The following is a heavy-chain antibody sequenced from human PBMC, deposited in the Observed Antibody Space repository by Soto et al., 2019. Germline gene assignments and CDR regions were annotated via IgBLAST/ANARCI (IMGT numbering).Heavy chain of an antibody. CDR3: ARLSRGAVFYYYYMDV. J-gene: IGHJ6*03. D-gene: IGHD4-17*01. CDR1: GGSISSYY. Sequence: SETLSLTCTVSGGSISSYYWSWIRQPPGKGLEWIGYIYYSGSTNYNPSLKSRVTISVDTSKNQFSLKLSSVTAADTAVYYCARLSRGAVFYYYYMDVWGKGTTVTVSS. CDR2: IYYSGST. V-gene: IGHV4-59*01.